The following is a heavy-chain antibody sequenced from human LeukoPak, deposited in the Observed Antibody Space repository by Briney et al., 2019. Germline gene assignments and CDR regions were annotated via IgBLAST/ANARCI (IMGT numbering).Heavy chain of an antibody. V-gene: IGHV3-30-3*01. D-gene: IGHD4-23*01. J-gene: IGHJ4*02. CDR3: ARSSTVVTLDFDY. CDR2: ISYDGSNK. CDR1: GFTFSSYA. Sequence: PGRSLRLSCAGSGFTFSSYAMHWVRQAPGKGLEWVAVISYDGSNKYYADSVKGRFTISRDNSKNTLYLQMNSLRAEDTAVYYCARSSTVVTLDFDYWGQGTLVTVSS.